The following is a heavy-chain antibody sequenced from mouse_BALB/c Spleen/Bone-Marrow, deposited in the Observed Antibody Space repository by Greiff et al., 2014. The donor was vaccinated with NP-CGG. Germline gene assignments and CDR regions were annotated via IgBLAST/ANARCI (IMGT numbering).Heavy chain of an antibody. Sequence: QVQLQQSGPGLVAPSQSLSITCTVSGFSLTSYGVHWVRQPPGKGLEWLGVIWAGGSTNYNSALMSRLSISKDNSKSQVFLKMNSLQTGDTAMYYCARDRDGYLDYWGQGTTLTVSS. D-gene: IGHD2-3*01. CDR3: ARDRDGYLDY. CDR1: GFSLTSYG. CDR2: IWAGGST. V-gene: IGHV2-9*02. J-gene: IGHJ2*01.